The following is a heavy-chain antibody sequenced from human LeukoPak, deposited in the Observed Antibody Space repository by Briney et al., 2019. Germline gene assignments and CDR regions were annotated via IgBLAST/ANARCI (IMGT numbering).Heavy chain of an antibody. CDR3: ARDPAGHCTNGVCGYFDY. D-gene: IGHD2-8*01. CDR2: IIPIFGTA. Sequence: GASVKVSCKASGGTFSSYAISWVRQAPGQGLEWMGGIIPIFGTANYAQKFQGRVTITRDTSASTAYMELSSLRSEDTAVYYCARDPAGHCTNGVCGYFDYWGQGTLVTVSS. J-gene: IGHJ4*02. V-gene: IGHV1-69*05. CDR1: GGTFSSYA.